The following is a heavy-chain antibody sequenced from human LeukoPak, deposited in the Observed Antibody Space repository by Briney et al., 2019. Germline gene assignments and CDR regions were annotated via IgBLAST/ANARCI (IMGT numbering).Heavy chain of an antibody. CDR3: AGSSWYVVRLDY. D-gene: IGHD6-13*01. CDR1: GGSFSGYY. J-gene: IGHJ4*02. Sequence: SETLSLTCAVYGGSFSGYYWSWIRQPPGKGLEWIGEINHSGSTNYNPSLKSRVTISVDTSKNQFSLKLSSVTAADTAVYYCAGSSWYVVRLDYWGQGTLVAASS. V-gene: IGHV4-34*01. CDR2: INHSGST.